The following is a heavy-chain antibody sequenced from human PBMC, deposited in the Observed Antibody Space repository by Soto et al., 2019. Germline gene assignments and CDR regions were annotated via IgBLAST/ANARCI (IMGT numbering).Heavy chain of an antibody. D-gene: IGHD6-13*01. CDR3: ARHASRGYSSSWYFED. V-gene: IGHV4-39*01. Sequence: SETLSLTXNVSGGSVGSSSYYWGWIRQAPGKGLEWIVSTYYSAGTYYNPSLKSRVTTSLDASKNQFSLTVTSVTAADTAIYYCARHASRGYSSSWYFEDWGQGTPVTVSS. CDR1: GGSVGSSSYY. CDR2: TYYSAGT. J-gene: IGHJ4*02.